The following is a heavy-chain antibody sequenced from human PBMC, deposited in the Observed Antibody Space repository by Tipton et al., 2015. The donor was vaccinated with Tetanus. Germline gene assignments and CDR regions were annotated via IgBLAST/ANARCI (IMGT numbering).Heavy chain of an antibody. D-gene: IGHD4-17*01. J-gene: IGHJ4*02. CDR2: IYTGGSA. V-gene: IGHV3-66*01. CDR3: ASSTVTR. CDR1: GVTVSGNY. Sequence: GSLRLSCAASGVTVSGNYMSWVRQAPGKGLEWVSVIYTGGSADYTDSVKGRFTISRDSANNLLYLRMTSLRREDTAVYYCASSTVTRWGPGTLVTVSS.